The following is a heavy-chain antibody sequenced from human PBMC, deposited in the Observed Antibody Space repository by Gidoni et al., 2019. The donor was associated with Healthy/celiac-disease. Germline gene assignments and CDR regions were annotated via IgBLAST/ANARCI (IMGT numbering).Heavy chain of an antibody. CDR3: AKDGLGYCSSTSCHYFDY. CDR2: IRYDGSNK. V-gene: IGHV3-30*02. Sequence: QVQLVESGGGVVQPGGSLRLSCAASGFTFSSYGMHWVRQAPGKGLEWVAFIRYDGSNKYYADSVKGRFTISRDNSKNTLYLQMNSLRAEDTAVYYCAKDGLGYCSSTSCHYFDYWGQGTLVTVSS. D-gene: IGHD2-2*01. CDR1: GFTFSSYG. J-gene: IGHJ4*02.